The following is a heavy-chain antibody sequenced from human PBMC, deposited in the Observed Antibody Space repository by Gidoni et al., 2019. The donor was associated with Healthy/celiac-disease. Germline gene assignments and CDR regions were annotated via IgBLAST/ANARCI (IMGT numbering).Heavy chain of an antibody. Sequence: EVQLVESGGGLVQPGGSLRLCWAAAGFTLSSYWMSWVRQAPGKGLEWLANIKQDGSENYYVDSVKGRFTISRDNAKNSLYLQMNGLSAEDTAVYYCARDAPDIRHGGTWFDPWGQGTLVTVSS. CDR1: GFTLSSYW. V-gene: IGHV3-7*01. CDR2: IKQDGSEN. CDR3: ARDAPDIRHGGTWFDP. D-gene: IGHD2-15*01. J-gene: IGHJ5*02.